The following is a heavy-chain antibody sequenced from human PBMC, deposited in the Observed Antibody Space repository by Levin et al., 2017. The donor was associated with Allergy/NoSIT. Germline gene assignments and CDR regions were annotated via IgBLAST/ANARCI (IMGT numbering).Heavy chain of an antibody. J-gene: IGHJ4*02. D-gene: IGHD1-26*01. CDR3: VRGIVGSISAS. CDR2: ISSSSTTI. Sequence: ETLSLTCAASGFTFSSYSMNWVRQAPGKGLEWVSYISSSSTTIYYADSVKGRFSISRDNAENSLYLQMNSLRDEDTALYYCVRGIVGSISASGGQGALVTVSS. V-gene: IGHV3-48*02. CDR1: GFTFSSYS.